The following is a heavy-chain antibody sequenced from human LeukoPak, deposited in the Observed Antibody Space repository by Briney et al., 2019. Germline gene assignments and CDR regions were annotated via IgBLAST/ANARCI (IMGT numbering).Heavy chain of an antibody. J-gene: IGHJ3*02. Sequence: PGESLKISCKGSGCSFTSHWIGWVRQLPGKGLEWMGIVYPSDSDTRYSPSFQGQVTISADKSIRTAYLQWNSLKASDTAMYYCASAVAVAGPDAFDIWGHGTMVTVSS. CDR3: ASAVAVAGPDAFDI. V-gene: IGHV5-51*01. CDR2: VYPSDSDT. CDR1: GCSFTSHW. D-gene: IGHD6-19*01.